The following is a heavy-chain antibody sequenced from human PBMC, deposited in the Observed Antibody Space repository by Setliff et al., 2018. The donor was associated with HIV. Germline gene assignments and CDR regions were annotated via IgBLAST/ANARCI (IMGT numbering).Heavy chain of an antibody. CDR2: ISAYNGNT. D-gene: IGHD3-3*01. J-gene: IGHJ4*02. CDR3: ARGGGGYNFWSGYPSFDY. CDR1: GYTFTSYG. Sequence: ASVKVSCKASGYTFTSYGISWARQAPGQGLEWMGWISAYNGNTNYAQKLQGRVTMTTDTSTSTAYMELRSLRSDDTAVYYCARGGGGYNFWSGYPSFDYWGQGTLVTVSS. V-gene: IGHV1-18*01.